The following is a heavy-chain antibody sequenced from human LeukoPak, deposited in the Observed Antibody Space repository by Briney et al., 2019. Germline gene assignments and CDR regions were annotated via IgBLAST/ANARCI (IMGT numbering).Heavy chain of an antibody. CDR2: ISAYNGNT. D-gene: IGHD2-15*01. V-gene: IGHV1-18*01. J-gene: IGHJ4*02. Sequence: GALVKVSCKASGYTFTSYGISWVRQAPGQGLEWMGWISAYNGNTNYAQKLQGRVTMTTDTSTSTAYMELRSLRSDDTAVYYCARVTTFGGSYYFDYWGQGTLVTVSS. CDR1: GYTFTSYG. CDR3: ARVTTFGGSYYFDY.